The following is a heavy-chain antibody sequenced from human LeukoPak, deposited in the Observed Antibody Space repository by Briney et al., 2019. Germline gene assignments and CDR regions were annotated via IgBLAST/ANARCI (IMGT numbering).Heavy chain of an antibody. Sequence: ASVKVSCKASGGTFSSYAISWVRQAPGQGLEWMGGIIPIFGTANYAQKFQGRVTITTDESTSTAYMELRSLRSEDTAVYYCARRGTGTLRYYYYYYMDVWGKGTTVTVSS. CDR3: ARRGTGTLRYYYYYYMDV. CDR1: GGTFSSYA. J-gene: IGHJ6*03. CDR2: IIPIFGTA. D-gene: IGHD1-7*01. V-gene: IGHV1-69*05.